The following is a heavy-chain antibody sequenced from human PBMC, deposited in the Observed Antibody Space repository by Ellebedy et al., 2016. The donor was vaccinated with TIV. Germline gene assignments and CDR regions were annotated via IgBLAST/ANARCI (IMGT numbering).Heavy chain of an antibody. Sequence: SETLSLTCTVSGGSISSYYWSWIRQPPGKGLEWIGYIYYSGSTNYNPSLKSRVTISVDTSKNQFSLKLSSVTAADTAVYYCATEGRYSYGYDYWGQGTLVTVS. CDR2: IYYSGST. J-gene: IGHJ4*02. CDR1: GGSISSYY. V-gene: IGHV4-59*08. CDR3: ATEGRYSYGYDY. D-gene: IGHD5-18*01.